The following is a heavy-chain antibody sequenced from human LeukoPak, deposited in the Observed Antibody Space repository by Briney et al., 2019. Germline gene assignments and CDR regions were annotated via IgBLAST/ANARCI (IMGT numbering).Heavy chain of an antibody. J-gene: IGHJ4*02. Sequence: ASVKVSCKASGYTFTGYYMHWVRQAPGQGLEWMGWINPNSGGTNYAQKFQGRVTMTRDTSISTAYMELSRLRSDDTAVYYCARVYSYGLPAVAFDYWGQGTLVTVSS. V-gene: IGHV1-2*02. CDR1: GYTFTGYY. CDR3: ARVYSYGLPAVAFDY. D-gene: IGHD5-18*01. CDR2: INPNSGGT.